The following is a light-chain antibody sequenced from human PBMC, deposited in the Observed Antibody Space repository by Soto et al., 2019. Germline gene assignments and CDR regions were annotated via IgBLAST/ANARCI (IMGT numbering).Light chain of an antibody. CDR3: QKYSSVPF. V-gene: IGKV1-27*01. J-gene: IGKJ3*01. Sequence: DIQMTQSPTSLSASVGGRVTITCRASQGIRNFVAWYQQKPGKPPKLLIYAASTLQSGVQSRFSGSGSGTDFTLTINSLQPEDDATYSCQKYSSVPFFGPGTKVEI. CDR1: QGIRNF. CDR2: AAS.